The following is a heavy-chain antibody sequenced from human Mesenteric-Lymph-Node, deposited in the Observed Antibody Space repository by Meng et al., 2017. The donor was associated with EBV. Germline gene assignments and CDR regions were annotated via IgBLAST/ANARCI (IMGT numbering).Heavy chain of an antibody. Sequence: EVQLVQSGAEVKKPGDSLEISCKGVGYIFTNYWIGWVRQMPGKGLEWVGIMYPGDSDTTYNPSLQGQVSISADASISTAYLQWSSLKASDTAMYYCTRADNNGFYGAYWGQGTLVTVSS. CDR1: GYIFTNYW. V-gene: IGHV5-51*01. J-gene: IGHJ4*02. CDR2: MYPGDSDT. CDR3: TRADNNGFYGAY. D-gene: IGHD3-22*01.